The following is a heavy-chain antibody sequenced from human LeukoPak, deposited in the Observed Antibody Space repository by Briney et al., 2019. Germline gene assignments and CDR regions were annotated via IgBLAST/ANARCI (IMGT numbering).Heavy chain of an antibody. CDR3: ARARGSSSAVDY. J-gene: IGHJ4*02. V-gene: IGHV4-59*08. CDR2: FYYSGSS. CDR1: GDSISSKY. Sequence: SETLSLTCSVSGDSISSKYWSWIRQPPGKGLEWIGYFYYSGSSKYNSSLKSRVTIFADTSKNQFSLRLSSLSAADTAVYYCARARGSSSAVDYWGQGTLVTVSS. D-gene: IGHD6-6*01.